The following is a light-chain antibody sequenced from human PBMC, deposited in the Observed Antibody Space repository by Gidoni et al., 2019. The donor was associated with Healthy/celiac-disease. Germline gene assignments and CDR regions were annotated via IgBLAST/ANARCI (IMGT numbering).Light chain of an antibody. CDR2: DVS. CDR1: SSDVGGYNY. CDR3: SSYTSSSTRV. V-gene: IGLV2-14*03. Sequence: QSALTQPAFVSGSPGQSITISCTGTSSDVGGYNYGSGYQQHPGKAPKLMIYDVSNRPSGVSNRFSGSKSGNTASLTISGLQAEDEADYYCSSYTSSSTRVFGTGTKVTVL. J-gene: IGLJ1*01.